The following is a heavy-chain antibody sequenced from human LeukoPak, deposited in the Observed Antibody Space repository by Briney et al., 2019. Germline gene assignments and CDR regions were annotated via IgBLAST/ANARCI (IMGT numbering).Heavy chain of an antibody. J-gene: IGHJ4*02. CDR3: ARHLAGDSLYRHFDY. V-gene: IGHV3-48*03. D-gene: IGHD5/OR15-5a*01. CDR2: ISSSGSTL. CDR1: GFTFSTYE. Sequence: GGSLRLSCAASGFTFSTYEMNWVRQAPGKGLEWVSYISSSGSTLYYADSVKGRFTISRDNAKSSLYLQMNSLRGEDTAIYYCARHLAGDSLYRHFDYWGQGTLVTVSS.